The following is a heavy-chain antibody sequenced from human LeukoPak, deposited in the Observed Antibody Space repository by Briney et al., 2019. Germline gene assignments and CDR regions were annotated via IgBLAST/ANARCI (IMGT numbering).Heavy chain of an antibody. J-gene: IGHJ4*02. CDR2: LWDDGINT. CDR3: GVLPAATMLRDF. Sequence: GRSLRLSCAASGFTFSTYGMHWVRQAPGKGLEWVAVLWDDGINTSYADSVKGRFTISRGTSQNTLYLQMDSLRAEDTAVYFCGVLPAATMLRDFWGQGTLVTVSS. V-gene: IGHV3-33*01. D-gene: IGHD2-2*01. CDR1: GFTFSTYG.